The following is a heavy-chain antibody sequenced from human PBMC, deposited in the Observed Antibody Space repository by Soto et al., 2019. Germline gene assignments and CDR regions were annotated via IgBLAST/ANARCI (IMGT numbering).Heavy chain of an antibody. CDR1: EYRFTSYW. J-gene: IGHJ4*02. V-gene: IGHV5-51*01. D-gene: IGHD3-22*01. CDR2: IYPGDSDS. CDR3: ARVLNYYNSSGYLDS. Sequence: GESLKISCKGSEYRFTSYWIAWVRQMPGKGLGWMGIIYPGDSDSRYSPSFQGQVTISADKSISTAYLQWSSLKASDTGIYYCARVLNYYNSSGYLDSWGQGTLVTVSS.